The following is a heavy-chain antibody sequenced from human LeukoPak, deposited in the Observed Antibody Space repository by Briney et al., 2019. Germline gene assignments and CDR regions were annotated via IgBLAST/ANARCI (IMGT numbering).Heavy chain of an antibody. CDR1: GFTFSSYA. D-gene: IGHD3-10*02. J-gene: IGHJ4*02. CDR3: ARPGLRSEFDY. Sequence: QPGGSLRLSCAASGFTFSSYAMSWVRQAPGKGLEWVSAISGSGSTIYYADSVKGRFTISRDNAKNSLYLQMNSLRAEDTAVYYCARPGLRSEFDYWGQGTLVTVSS. V-gene: IGHV3-23*01. CDR2: ISGSGSTI.